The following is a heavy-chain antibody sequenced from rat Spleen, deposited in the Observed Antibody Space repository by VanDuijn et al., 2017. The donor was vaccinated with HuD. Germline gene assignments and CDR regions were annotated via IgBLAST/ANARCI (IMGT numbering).Heavy chain of an antibody. J-gene: IGHJ2*01. CDR2: ITSGGSYT. CDR1: GFTFSSFA. CDR3: ASGSGVATSFDY. V-gene: IGHV5S13*01. Sequence: EVQLVESGGGLVQPGRSLKLSCAASGFTFSSFAMAWVRQAPKKGLEWIATITSGGSYTYYPDSVKGRFTISRDNAKTTLYLQMDSLRSEDTATYYCASGSGVATSFDYWGQGVMVTVSS. D-gene: IGHD1-3*01.